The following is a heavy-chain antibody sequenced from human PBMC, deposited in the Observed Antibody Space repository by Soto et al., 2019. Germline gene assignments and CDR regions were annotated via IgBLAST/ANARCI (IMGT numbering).Heavy chain of an antibody. CDR3: ARGTYDDYFDY. D-gene: IGHD3-3*01. J-gene: IGHJ4*02. CDR2: IYYSGST. Sequence: SETLSLTCTVSGGSISSGGYYWSWIRQHPGKGLEWIGYIYYSGSTYYNPSLKSRVTISVDTSKNQFSLKLSSVTAADTAVYYCARGTYDDYFDYWGQGTLVTVSS. CDR1: GGSISSGGYY. V-gene: IGHV4-31*03.